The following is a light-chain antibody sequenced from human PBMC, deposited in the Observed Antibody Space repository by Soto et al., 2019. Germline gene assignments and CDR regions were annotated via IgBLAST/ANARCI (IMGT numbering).Light chain of an antibody. J-gene: IGLJ2*01. CDR1: SSNIESNY. CDR3: TVWDDSLRGRL. V-gene: IGLV1-47*01. Sequence: QSVLTQPPPASGTPGQRVTISCSGSSSNIESNYVYWYQQLPGTAPRLLIYRNNQRPSGVPDRFSGSKSGTSASLAISALRSEDEADYYCTVWDDSLRGRLFGGGTKVTVL. CDR2: RNN.